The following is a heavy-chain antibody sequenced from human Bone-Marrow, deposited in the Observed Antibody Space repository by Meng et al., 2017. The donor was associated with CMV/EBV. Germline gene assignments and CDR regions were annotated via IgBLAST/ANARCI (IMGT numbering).Heavy chain of an antibody. CDR2: INPNSGGT. Sequence: QVEQVQAGDGVAKPGASVEVSCKASGYTFTDYYMHWVRQAPGQGLEWMGWINPNSGGTNYAQKFQGRVTMTRDTSISTAYMELSRLRSDDTAVYCCASSGSYCADYWGQGTLVTVSS. CDR3: ASSGSYCADY. V-gene: IGHV1-2*02. D-gene: IGHD1-26*01. J-gene: IGHJ4*02. CDR1: GYTFTDYY.